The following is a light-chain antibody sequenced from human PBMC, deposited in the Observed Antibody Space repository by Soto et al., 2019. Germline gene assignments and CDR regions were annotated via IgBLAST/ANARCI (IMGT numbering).Light chain of an antibody. J-gene: IGKJ5*01. CDR3: QQRSNWGIT. Sequence: IVLTQYPATMSLSPGEDATLSCRASLSVNTFLAWYQQKPGQAPRLLIYDASNRATGIPPRFSGSGSGTDFTLTISSLEPEDFVFYYCQQRSNWGITFGQGTRLEIK. V-gene: IGKV3-11*01. CDR2: DAS. CDR1: LSVNTF.